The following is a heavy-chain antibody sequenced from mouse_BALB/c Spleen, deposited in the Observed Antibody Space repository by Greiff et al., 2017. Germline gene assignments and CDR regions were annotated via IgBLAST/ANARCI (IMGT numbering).Heavy chain of an antibody. D-gene: IGHD1-1*01. CDR3: ARYYGSRRGYAMDY. CDR2: IWAGGST. J-gene: IGHJ4*01. Sequence: QVQLQQSGPGLVAPSQSLSITCTVSGFSLTSYGVHWVRQPPGKGLEWLGVIWAGGSTNYNSALMSRLSISKDNSKSQVFLKMNSLQTDDTAMYYCARYYGSRRGYAMDYWGQGTSVTVSS. CDR1: GFSLTSYG. V-gene: IGHV2-9*02.